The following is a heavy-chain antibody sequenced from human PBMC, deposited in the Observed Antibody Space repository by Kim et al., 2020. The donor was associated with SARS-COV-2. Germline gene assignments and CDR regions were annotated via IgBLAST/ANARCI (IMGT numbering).Heavy chain of an antibody. CDR3: ARSEEGY. V-gene: IGHV4-34*01. CDR1: GGSFSGYY. J-gene: IGHJ4*02. Sequence: SETLSLTCAVYGGSFSGYYWSWIRQPPGKGLEWIGEINHSGSTNYNPSLKSRVTISVDTSKNQFSLKLSSVTAADTAVYYCARSEEGYWGQGTLVTVSS. CDR2: INHSGST.